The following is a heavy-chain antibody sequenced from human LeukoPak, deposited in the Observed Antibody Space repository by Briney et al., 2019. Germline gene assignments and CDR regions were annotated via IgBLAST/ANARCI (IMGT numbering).Heavy chain of an antibody. CDR1: GYTFTGYG. D-gene: IGHD6-13*01. V-gene: IGHV1-2*02. CDR2: INPNSGGT. J-gene: IGHJ3*02. CDR3: ASSSWYPLDAFDI. Sequence: ASVKVSCKASGYTFTGYGISWVRQAPGQGLEWMGWINPNSGGTNYAQKFQGRVTMTRDTSISTAYMELSRLRSDDTAVYYCASSSWYPLDAFDIWGQGTMVTVSS.